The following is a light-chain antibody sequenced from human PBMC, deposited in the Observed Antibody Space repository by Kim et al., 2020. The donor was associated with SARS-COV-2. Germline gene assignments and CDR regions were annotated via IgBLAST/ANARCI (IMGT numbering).Light chain of an antibody. CDR1: SSDVGGYTY. Sequence: GQSVTISCTGTSSDVGGYTYVSWYQQHPGKAPKLMIYDVSKRPSGVPDRFSGSKSGNTASLTISGLQAEDEADYYCCSYAGSYTVVFGGGTQLTVL. CDR2: DVS. V-gene: IGLV2-11*01. CDR3: CSYAGSYTVV. J-gene: IGLJ2*01.